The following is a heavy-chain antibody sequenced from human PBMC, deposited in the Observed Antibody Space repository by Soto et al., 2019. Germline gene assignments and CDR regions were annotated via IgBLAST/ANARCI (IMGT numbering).Heavy chain of an antibody. Sequence: GESLKISCKGSGYSFTSYWIGWVRQMPGKGLEWMGIIYPGDSDTRYSPSFQGQVTISADKSISTAYLQWSSLKASDTAMYYCAVTQSIAARSRLDYYCMVVWGKATMVTVFS. J-gene: IGHJ6*04. CDR2: IYPGDSDT. CDR1: GYSFTSYW. D-gene: IGHD6-6*01. V-gene: IGHV5-51*01. CDR3: AVTQSIAARSRLDYYCMVV.